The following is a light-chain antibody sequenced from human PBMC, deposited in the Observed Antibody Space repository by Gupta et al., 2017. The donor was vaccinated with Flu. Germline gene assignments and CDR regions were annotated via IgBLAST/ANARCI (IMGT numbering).Light chain of an antibody. J-gene: IGKJ1*01. V-gene: IGKV1-5*03. CDR3: QQYNNYWT. CDR1: QSISRG. CDR2: KAS. Sequence: DIQMTQSPSTLSASVGDRATITCRASQSISRGLAWYQQKPGKAPKLLIYKASSLESGVPSRFSGSGAGTEFTLTISSLQPDDFATYYCQQYNNYWTFGQGTKVEIK.